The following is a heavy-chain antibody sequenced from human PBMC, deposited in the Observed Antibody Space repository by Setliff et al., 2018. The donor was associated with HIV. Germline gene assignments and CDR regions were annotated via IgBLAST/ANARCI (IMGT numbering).Heavy chain of an antibody. Sequence: SETLSLTCAVYGGSFDDYSWTWIRQAPGKGLEWIGETSHNGESSYNTSLTSRVTISVDTSKRQFSLKLTSVTAADTAVYYCARSGYRVGTDCYRGPLDYWGQGVLVTV. CDR3: ARSGYRVGTDCYRGPLDY. D-gene: IGHD2-21*01. CDR2: TSHNGES. CDR1: GGSFDDYS. J-gene: IGHJ4*02. V-gene: IGHV4-34*01.